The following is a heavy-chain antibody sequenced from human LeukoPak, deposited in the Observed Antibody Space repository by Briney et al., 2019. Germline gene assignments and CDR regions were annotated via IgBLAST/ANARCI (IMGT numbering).Heavy chain of an antibody. CDR2: IYTSGST. J-gene: IGHJ6*03. CDR3: ARDPYSGSYGNYYYYFMDV. Sequence: SETLSLTCIVSGDSISSYYWSWIRQPAGKGLECIGRIYTSGSTNYNPSLKSRVTMSIDTSKNQFSLKLSFVTAADPAVYSCARDPYSGSYGNYYYYFMDVWGKGTTVTISS. D-gene: IGHD1-26*01. CDR1: GDSISSYY. V-gene: IGHV4-4*07.